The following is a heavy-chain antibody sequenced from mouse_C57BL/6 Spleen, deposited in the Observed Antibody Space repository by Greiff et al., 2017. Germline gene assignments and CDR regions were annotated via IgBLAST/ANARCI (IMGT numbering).Heavy chain of an antibody. CDR1: GFTFSNYW. V-gene: IGHV6-3*01. Sequence: EVKLMESGGGLVQPGGSMKLSCVASGFTFSNYWMNWVRQSPEKGLEWVAQIRLKSDNYATHYAESVKGRFTISRDDSKSSVYLQMNNLRAEDTGIYYCTRDYDLFAYWGQGTLVTVSA. J-gene: IGHJ3*01. D-gene: IGHD2-4*01. CDR2: IRLKSDNYAT. CDR3: TRDYDLFAY.